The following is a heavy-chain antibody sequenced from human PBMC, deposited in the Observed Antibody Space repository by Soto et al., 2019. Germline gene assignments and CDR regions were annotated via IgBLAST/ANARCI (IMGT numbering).Heavy chain of an antibody. CDR2: IKQDGSDE. V-gene: IGHV3-7*01. CDR1: GFTFDKYY. CDR3: VRDGRGGESPYNWFAP. D-gene: IGHD3-10*01. Sequence: GGSLRLSCAASGFTFDKYYMSWVRQAPGKGLEWVANIKQDGSDEKYVDSVKGRFTISRDNAKNSLFLQMSSLRAEDTAVYYCVRDGRGGESPYNWFAPWGQGTLVTVSS. J-gene: IGHJ5*02.